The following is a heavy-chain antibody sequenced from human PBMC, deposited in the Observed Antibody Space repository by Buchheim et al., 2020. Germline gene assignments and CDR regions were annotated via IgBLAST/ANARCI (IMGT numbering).Heavy chain of an antibody. CDR1: GFTSSSYG. J-gene: IGHJ6*02. Sequence: QVQLVESGGGVVQPGRSLRLSCAASGFTSSSYGMHWGRQAPGKGLEWVAAISYDGSNKYYADSVKGRFTISRDNSNNALYLQMNSLRAEDTAVYYCAKVVTVAGADYYHYGMDVWGQGTT. D-gene: IGHD6-19*01. CDR3: AKVVTVAGADYYHYGMDV. V-gene: IGHV3-30*18. CDR2: ISYDGSNK.